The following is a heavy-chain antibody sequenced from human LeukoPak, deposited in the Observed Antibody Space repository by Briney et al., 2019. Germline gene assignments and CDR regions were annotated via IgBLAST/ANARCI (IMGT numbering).Heavy chain of an antibody. V-gene: IGHV3-33*06. CDR3: AKGGADIVVVPAAMEYYYYYYMDV. J-gene: IGHJ6*03. D-gene: IGHD2-2*01. CDR2: IWYDGSNK. CDR1: GFTFSSYG. Sequence: GGSLRLSCAASGFTFSSYGMHWVRQAPGKGLEWVAVIWYDGSNKYYADSVKGRFTISRDNSKNTLYLQMNSLRAEDTAVYYCAKGGADIVVVPAAMEYYYYYYMDVWGKGTTVTVSS.